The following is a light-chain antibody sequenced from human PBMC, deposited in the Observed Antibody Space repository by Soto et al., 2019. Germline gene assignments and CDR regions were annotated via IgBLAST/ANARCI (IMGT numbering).Light chain of an antibody. V-gene: IGLV6-57*01. Sequence: NFMLTQPHSVSESPGKTVTISCTRSSGSIASNYVQWYQQRPGSSPTTVIYDDNQRPSGVPDRFSGSIDTSSNSASLTISGLKTEDEADYYCQSYDSSNHWVVGGGTKLTVL. CDR3: QSYDSSNHWV. CDR1: SGSIASNY. J-gene: IGLJ3*02. CDR2: DDN.